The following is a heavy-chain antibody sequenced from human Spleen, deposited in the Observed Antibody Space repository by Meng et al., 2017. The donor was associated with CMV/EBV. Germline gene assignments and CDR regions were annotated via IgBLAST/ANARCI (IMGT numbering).Heavy chain of an antibody. Sequence: GESLKISCAASGFTFSDYYMSWIRQAPGKGLEWVSYISSSGSTIYYADSVKGRFTISRDNAKNSLYLQMNSLRAEDTAVYYCARGRYHVFWSGFLEGSYYFDYWGQGTLVTVSS. J-gene: IGHJ4*02. CDR2: ISSSGSTI. D-gene: IGHD3-3*01. V-gene: IGHV3-11*04. CDR1: GFTFSDYY. CDR3: ARGRYHVFWSGFLEGSYYFDY.